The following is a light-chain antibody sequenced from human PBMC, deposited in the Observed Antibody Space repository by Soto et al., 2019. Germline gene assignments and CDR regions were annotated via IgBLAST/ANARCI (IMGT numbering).Light chain of an antibody. CDR2: YDS. CDR3: QVWDSSSDHVV. V-gene: IGLV3-21*04. Sequence: SYELTQPPSVSVAPGKTARITCGGNNIGSKSVHWYQQKPGQAPVLVIYYDSDRPSGIPERFSGSNSGNTATLTISRVEDADEADYYCQVWDSSSDHVVFGGGTKVTVL. CDR1: NIGSKS. J-gene: IGLJ2*01.